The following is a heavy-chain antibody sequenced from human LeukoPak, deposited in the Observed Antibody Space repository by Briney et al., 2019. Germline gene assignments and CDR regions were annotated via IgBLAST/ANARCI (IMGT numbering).Heavy chain of an antibody. CDR3: AISAGYSSGWPLDY. CDR2: IYHSGST. V-gene: IGHV4-30-2*01. CDR1: GGSISSGGYS. Sequence: SQTLSLTCAVSGGSISSGGYSWSWIRQPPGKGLEWIGYIYHSGSTYYNPSLKSRVTISVDRSKNQFSLKLSSVTAADTAVYYCAISAGYSSGWPLDYWGQGTLVTVSS. D-gene: IGHD6-19*01. J-gene: IGHJ4*02.